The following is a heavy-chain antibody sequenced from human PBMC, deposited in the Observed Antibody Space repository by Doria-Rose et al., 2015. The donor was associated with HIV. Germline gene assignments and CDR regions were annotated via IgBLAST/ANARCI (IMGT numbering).Heavy chain of an antibody. CDR3: ARIKSSRWYHKYYFDF. J-gene: IGHJ4*02. D-gene: IGHD6-13*01. V-gene: IGHV2-26*01. CDR1: GVSLSSPGMG. Sequence: QITLKESGPVLVKPTETLTLTCTVSGVSLSSPGMGVSWIRQPPGKALEWLANIFSDDERSYETSLKSRLTISRRTSKSQVVLTMTDMDPVDTATYYCARIKSSRWYHKYYFDFWGQGTLVTVSA. CDR2: IFSDDER.